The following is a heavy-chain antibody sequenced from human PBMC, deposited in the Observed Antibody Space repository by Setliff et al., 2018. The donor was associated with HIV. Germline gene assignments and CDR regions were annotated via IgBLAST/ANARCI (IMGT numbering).Heavy chain of an antibody. V-gene: IGHV1-3*01. CDR3: ARGSCSGCYLSDY. Sequence: ASVNVSCKAFGYTFSTNAIHWVRQAPGQRLEWMGYINAGDDNTRYSEKFQGRVTITRDTSANTAYMELSSLRSEDTAVYYCARGSCSGCYLSDYWGLGTLVTVSS. CDR1: GYTFSTNA. CDR2: INAGDDNT. D-gene: IGHD6-19*01. J-gene: IGHJ4*02.